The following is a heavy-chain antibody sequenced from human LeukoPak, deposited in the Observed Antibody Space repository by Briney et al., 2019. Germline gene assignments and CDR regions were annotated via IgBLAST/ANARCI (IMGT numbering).Heavy chain of an antibody. V-gene: IGHV1-18*04. Sequence: ASVKVSCKASGFTLIDYGISWVRQAPGQGLEWMGWISPYNGNTNYAQKVQDRVTMTTDTSTSTAYMELRSLRSDDTAVYYCARESTTFDYWGQGTLVTVSP. D-gene: IGHD1-1*01. J-gene: IGHJ4*02. CDR3: ARESTTFDY. CDR2: ISPYNGNT. CDR1: GFTLIDYG.